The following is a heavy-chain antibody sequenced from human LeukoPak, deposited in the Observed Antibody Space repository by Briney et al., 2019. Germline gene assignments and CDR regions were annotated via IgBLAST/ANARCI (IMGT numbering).Heavy chain of an antibody. Sequence: ASVKVSCKASGYTFTDYYMHWVRQAPGQGLEWMGWINPNSGYTNYAQKFQGRVTMTRDTSITTAYMELTRLTSDDTAVYYCARSYDFWSGPPFDPWGQGTLVTVSS. D-gene: IGHD3-3*01. V-gene: IGHV1-2*02. CDR2: INPNSGYT. CDR1: GYTFTDYY. CDR3: ARSYDFWSGPPFDP. J-gene: IGHJ5*02.